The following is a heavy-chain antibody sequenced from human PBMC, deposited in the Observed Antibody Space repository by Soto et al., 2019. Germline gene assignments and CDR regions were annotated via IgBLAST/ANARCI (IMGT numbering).Heavy chain of an antibody. D-gene: IGHD3-16*01. Sequence: GGSLRLSCAASGFNVSSNYMSWVRQAPGKGLERVSVIYSGGSTYYADSVKGRFTISRDNSKNTLYLQMNSLRAEDTVVYYCARSRGVFNLGARYMDVWGKGTAVTVSS. J-gene: IGHJ6*03. CDR3: ARSRGVFNLGARYMDV. CDR2: IYSGGST. CDR1: GFNVSSNY. V-gene: IGHV3-66*01.